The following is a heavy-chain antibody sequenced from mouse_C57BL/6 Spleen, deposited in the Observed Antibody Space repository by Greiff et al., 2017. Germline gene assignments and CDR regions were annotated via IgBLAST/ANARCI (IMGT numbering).Heavy chain of an antibody. CDR2: INPNNGGT. CDR1: GYTFTDYN. CDR3: ARHYGYDDYFDY. D-gene: IGHD2-2*01. Sequence: VQLQQSGPELVKPGASVKMSCKASGYTFTDYNMHWVKQSHGKSLEWIGYINPNNGGTSYNQKFKGKATLTVNKSSSTAYMELRSLTSEDSAVYYCARHYGYDDYFDYWGQGTTLTVSS. J-gene: IGHJ2*01. V-gene: IGHV1-22*01.